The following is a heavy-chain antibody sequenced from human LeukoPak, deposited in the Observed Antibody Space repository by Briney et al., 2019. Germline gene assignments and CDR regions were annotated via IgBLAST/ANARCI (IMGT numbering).Heavy chain of an antibody. CDR3: ARDLGYCTSTSCSNGFDP. CDR1: GFTFSSSA. Sequence: PGGSLRLSCAASGFTFSSSAMHWVRQAPGKGLEWVAVISYDGSNKYHADSVKGRLTISRDNSDNTLYLQMNSLRAEDTAVYYCARDLGYCTSTSCSNGFDPWGQGTLVTVSS. CDR2: ISYDGSNK. V-gene: IGHV3-30*01. J-gene: IGHJ5*02. D-gene: IGHD2-2*01.